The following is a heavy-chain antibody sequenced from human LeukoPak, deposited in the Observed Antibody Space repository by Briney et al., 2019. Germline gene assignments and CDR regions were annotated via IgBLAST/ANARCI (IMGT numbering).Heavy chain of an antibody. D-gene: IGHD3-22*01. J-gene: IGHJ4*02. Sequence: ASVKVSCKASGYTFTSYGISWVRQALGQGLEWMGWISAYNGNTNYAQKLQGRVTMTTDTSTSTAYMELRSLRSDDTAVYYCARDSVYYDSSGPVDYWGQGTLVTVSS. CDR3: ARDSVYYDSSGPVDY. CDR1: GYTFTSYG. V-gene: IGHV1-18*01. CDR2: ISAYNGNT.